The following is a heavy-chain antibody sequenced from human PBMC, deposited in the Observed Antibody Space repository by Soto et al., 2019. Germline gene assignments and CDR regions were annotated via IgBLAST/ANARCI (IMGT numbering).Heavy chain of an antibody. CDR3: ARVGSGWYVFEYYYYGMDV. D-gene: IGHD6-19*01. CDR1: GASIDNNGYS. CDR2: NNNRGDT. Sequence: SETLSLTCAVSGASIDNNGYSWTWIRQHPGKGLEWIGTNNNRGDTYYNPSLKSRLTISLDTSQNHFSLRLNAVTAADTAIYYCARVGSGWYVFEYYYYGMDVWGQGTTVTVSS. J-gene: IGHJ6*02. V-gene: IGHV4-31*11.